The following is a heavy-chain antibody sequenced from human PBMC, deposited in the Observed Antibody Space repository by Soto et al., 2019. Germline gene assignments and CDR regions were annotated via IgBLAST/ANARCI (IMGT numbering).Heavy chain of an antibody. CDR1: GFTFSSYG. CDR2: IWYAGSNK. J-gene: IGHJ5*02. D-gene: IGHD2-2*01. CDR3: AGTDAVVPAASEGFDP. Sequence: QVQLVESGGGVVQPGRSLRLSCAASGFTFSSYGMHWVRQAPGKGLEWVAVIWYAGSNKYYADSVKGRFTISRDNSKNTLYLQMNSLRAEDTAVYYCAGTDAVVPAASEGFDPWGQGTLVTVSS. V-gene: IGHV3-33*01.